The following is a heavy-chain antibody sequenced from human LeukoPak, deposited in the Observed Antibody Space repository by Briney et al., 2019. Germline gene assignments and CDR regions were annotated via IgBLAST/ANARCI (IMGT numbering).Heavy chain of an antibody. J-gene: IGHJ4*02. Sequence: GASVNVSCKPAQYTFTTYDINWVPQAPGQGLEWMGWMNAYSGSAGCAQKFQGRVTMTRNTSINTAYMELGGLASDDTAIYFCTRGSHRGYCTTSDCYTVDFWGQGTLVSVSS. CDR1: QYTFTTYD. CDR3: TRGSHRGYCTTSDCYTVDF. V-gene: IGHV1-8*01. D-gene: IGHD2-8*01. CDR2: MNAYSGSA.